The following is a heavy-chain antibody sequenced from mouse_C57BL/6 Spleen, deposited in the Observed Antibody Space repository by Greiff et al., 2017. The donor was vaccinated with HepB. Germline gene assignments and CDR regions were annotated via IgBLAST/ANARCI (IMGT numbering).Heavy chain of an antibody. J-gene: IGHJ3*01. CDR3: ARVPWFAY. CDR2: INYDGSST. CDR1: GFTFSDYY. Sequence: EVMLVESEGGLVQPGSSMKLSCTASGFTFSDYYMAWVRQVPEKGLEWVANINYDGSSTYYLDSLKSRFIISRDNAKNILYLQMSSLKSEDTATYYCARVPWFAYWGQGTLVTVSA. V-gene: IGHV5-16*01.